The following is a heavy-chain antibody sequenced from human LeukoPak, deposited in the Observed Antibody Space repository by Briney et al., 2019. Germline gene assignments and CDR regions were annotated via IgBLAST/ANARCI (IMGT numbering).Heavy chain of an antibody. Sequence: SVTLSLTCALSGRSITSYYWSCTRQPTGKGLEWIGYIYYSGSTNFNPSLKGRVNISVDTSEKQFSLKRATVDATDTALYYCARGPARFYLDKWGQGTLVTVSS. CDR1: GRSITSYY. J-gene: IGHJ4*02. CDR2: IYYSGST. V-gene: IGHV4-59*07. CDR3: ARGPARFYLDK.